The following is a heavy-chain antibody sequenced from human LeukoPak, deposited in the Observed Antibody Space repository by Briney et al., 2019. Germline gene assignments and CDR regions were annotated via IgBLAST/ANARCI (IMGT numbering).Heavy chain of an antibody. CDR3: ARALPPWEPQSLDY. Sequence: GGSLRLSCAASGFTFSDYYMSWIRQAPGKGLEWVSHISSGGSPIYYADSVKGRFTISRDNAKNSLYLQMNSLRAEDMAVYYCARALPPWEPQSLDYWGQGTLVTVSS. V-gene: IGHV3-11*04. D-gene: IGHD1-26*01. CDR2: ISSGGSPI. J-gene: IGHJ4*02. CDR1: GFTFSDYY.